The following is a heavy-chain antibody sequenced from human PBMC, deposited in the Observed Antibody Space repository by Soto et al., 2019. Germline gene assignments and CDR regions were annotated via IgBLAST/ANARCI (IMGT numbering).Heavy chain of an antibody. Sequence: QVQLVESGGGVVQPGRSLRLSCAASGFTFSSSGMHWVRQAPGKGLEWVAVIWYDGSNKYYADSVKGRFTISRDNSKNTLYLQMNSLRAEDTAVYYCASDKYRSSSWYNWFDPWGQGTLVTVSS. CDR3: ASDKYRSSSWYNWFDP. J-gene: IGHJ5*02. CDR2: IWYDGSNK. D-gene: IGHD6-13*01. V-gene: IGHV3-33*01. CDR1: GFTFSSSG.